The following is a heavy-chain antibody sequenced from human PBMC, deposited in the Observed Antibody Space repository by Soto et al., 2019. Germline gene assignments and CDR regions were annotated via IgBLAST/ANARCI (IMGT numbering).Heavy chain of an antibody. CDR3: ARVRGVIDRYYYGMDV. D-gene: IGHD3-10*01. J-gene: IGHJ6*02. V-gene: IGHV4-31*03. CDR1: GGSISSGGYY. Sequence: QVQLQESGPGLVKPSQTLSLTCTVSGGSISSGGYYWSWIRQHPGKGLEWIGYIYYSGSTYSNPSLKSRVTRSVDTSKNQFALKLSSVTAADTAVYYCARVRGVIDRYYYGMDVWGQGTTVTVSS. CDR2: IYYSGST.